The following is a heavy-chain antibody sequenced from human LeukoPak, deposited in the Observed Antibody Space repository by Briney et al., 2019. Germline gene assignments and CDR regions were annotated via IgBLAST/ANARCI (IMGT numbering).Heavy chain of an antibody. D-gene: IGHD3-10*01. CDR1: GDSVSSKSVA. Sequence: SQTLSLTCAISGDSVSSKSVAWNWIRQSPSRGLEWLGKTYYRSKWYNDFAESVKRRISINPDTSKNQFSLQLDSATPEDTAVYYCARNYYGIDVWGQGTTVTVSS. J-gene: IGHJ6*02. V-gene: IGHV6-1*01. CDR2: TYYRSKWYN. CDR3: ARNYYGIDV.